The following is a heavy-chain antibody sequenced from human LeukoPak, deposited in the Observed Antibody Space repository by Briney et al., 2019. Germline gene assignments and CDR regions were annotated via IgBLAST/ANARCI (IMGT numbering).Heavy chain of an antibody. D-gene: IGHD3-9*01. Sequence: SVKVSCKASGGTFSSYAISWVRQAPGQGLEWMGGIIPIFGTANYAQKFQGRVTITADESTSTAYMELSSLRSEDTAVYYCARSYYDILTGPYRPYYYYGMDVWAKGPRSPSP. CDR2: IIPIFGTA. V-gene: IGHV1-69*13. CDR1: GGTFSSYA. J-gene: IGHJ6*02. CDR3: ARSYYDILTGPYRPYYYYGMDV.